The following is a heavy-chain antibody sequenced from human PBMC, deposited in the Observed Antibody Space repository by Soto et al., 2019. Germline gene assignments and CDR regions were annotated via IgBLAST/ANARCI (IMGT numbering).Heavy chain of an antibody. CDR3: ARRPRGTDFDY. CDR1: GGTFSSYT. V-gene: IGHV1-69*02. J-gene: IGHJ4*02. Sequence: SVKVSCKASGGTFSSYTISWVRQAPGQGLEWMGRIIPILGIANYAQKFQGRVTITADKSTSTAYMELSSLRSEDTAVYYCARRPRGTDFDYWGQGTPVTVSS. CDR2: IIPILGIA.